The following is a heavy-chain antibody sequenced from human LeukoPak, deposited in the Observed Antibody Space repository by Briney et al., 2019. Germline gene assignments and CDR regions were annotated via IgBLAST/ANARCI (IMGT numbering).Heavy chain of an antibody. V-gene: IGHV3-21*01. J-gene: IGHJ4*02. CDR2: ISISSNYI. Sequence: GGSLRLACAGHVFPSLLCNRESVRQAPGKGLEWVSCISISSNYIYYPDSVKGRFTISRDNAKNSLYLQMTSLRAEDTAVYYLVSDWGGVLPYWGQGTLVTVSS. CDR3: VSDWGGVLPY. D-gene: IGHD2-21*01. CDR1: VFPSLLCN.